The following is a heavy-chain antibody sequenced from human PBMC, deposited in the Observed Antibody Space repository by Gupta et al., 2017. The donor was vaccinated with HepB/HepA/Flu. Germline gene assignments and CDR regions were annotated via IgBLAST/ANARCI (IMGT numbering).Heavy chain of an antibody. CDR2: IDTAATT. CDR3: ARAPPNIAPNWGDA. Sequence: QLPESGPGLVKPSVTLSLTCSVSGDSINDRSYFWGWIRQSLVKGMEYFGSIDTAATTYYNPSLHSRVTKSLETSKNDFSLRFTAVTSADTAVYYCARAPPNIAPNWGDAWGPGTRVTVSS. J-gene: IGHJ5*02. D-gene: IGHD6-13*01. V-gene: IGHV4-39*02. CDR1: GDSINDRSYF.